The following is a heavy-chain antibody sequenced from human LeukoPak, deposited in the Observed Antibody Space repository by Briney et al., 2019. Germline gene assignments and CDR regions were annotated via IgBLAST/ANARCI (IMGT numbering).Heavy chain of an antibody. V-gene: IGHV3-23*01. D-gene: IGHD7-27*01. CDR2: ISSSGGST. J-gene: IGHJ3*01. CDR1: GFTFSSYA. CDR3: AKDSGQLGVREVFDV. Sequence: GGSLRLSCAASGFTFSSYAMSWVRQAPGKGLEWVSEISSSGGSTYYADSVRGRFTISRENSKNTVYLQMNSLGDEDTAVYHCAKDSGQLGVREVFDVWGQGEMVTVSS.